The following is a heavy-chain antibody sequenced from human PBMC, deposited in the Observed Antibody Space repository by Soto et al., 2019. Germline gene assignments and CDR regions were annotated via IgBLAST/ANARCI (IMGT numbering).Heavy chain of an antibody. CDR1: GFTFSSYA. V-gene: IGHV3-30-3*01. CDR3: ARALVRYYYGMDV. Sequence: QVQLVESGGGVVQPGRSLRLSCAASGFTFSSYAMHWVRQAPGKGLEWVAVISYDGSNKYYADSVKGRFTISRDNSKNTLYLQMNSLRAEDTAVYYCARALVRYYYGMDVWGQGTTVTVSS. D-gene: IGHD3-9*01. CDR2: ISYDGSNK. J-gene: IGHJ6*02.